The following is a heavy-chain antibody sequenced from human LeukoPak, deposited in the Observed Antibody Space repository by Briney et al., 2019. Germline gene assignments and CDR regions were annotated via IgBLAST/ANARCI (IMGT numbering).Heavy chain of an antibody. D-gene: IGHD2-2*01. CDR2: ISSSSSYI. J-gene: IGHJ4*02. CDR1: GFTFSSYS. CDR3: ARAVYCSSTSCYRGYFDY. V-gene: IGHV3-21*01. Sequence: GGSLRLSCAASGFTFSSYSMNWVRQAPGKGLEWVSSISSSSSYIYYADSVKGRFTISRDNAKNSLYLQMNSLRAEDTAVYYCARAVYCSSTSCYRGYFDYWGQETLVTVSS.